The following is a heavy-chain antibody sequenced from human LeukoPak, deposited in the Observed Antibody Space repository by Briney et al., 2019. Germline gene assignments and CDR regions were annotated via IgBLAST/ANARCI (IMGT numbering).Heavy chain of an antibody. CDR1: GGSFSDYY. CDR2: INHSGDT. Sequence: SETLSLTCAVSGGSFSDYYWSWIRQPPERGLEWIGEINHSGDTNYNSSLQSRVSLSVDTSRNQFSLRLSSVTAADTAIYYCASNKYPVQAFDIWGQGTMVTVSS. V-gene: IGHV4-34*01. J-gene: IGHJ3*02. D-gene: IGHD1/OR15-1a*01. CDR3: ASNKYPVQAFDI.